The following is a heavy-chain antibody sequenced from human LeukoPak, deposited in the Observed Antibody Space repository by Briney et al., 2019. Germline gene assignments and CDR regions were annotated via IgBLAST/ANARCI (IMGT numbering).Heavy chain of an antibody. V-gene: IGHV3-48*01. CDR1: GFTFSSYS. CDR3: ARVVRYFDWVYMDV. D-gene: IGHD3-9*01. Sequence: GGSQRLSCAASGFTFSSYSMNWVRQAPGKGLEWVSYISSSSSTIYYADSVKGRFTISRDNAKNSLYLQMNSLRAEDTAVYYCARVVRYFDWVYMDVWGKGTTVTVSS. CDR2: ISSSSSTI. J-gene: IGHJ6*03.